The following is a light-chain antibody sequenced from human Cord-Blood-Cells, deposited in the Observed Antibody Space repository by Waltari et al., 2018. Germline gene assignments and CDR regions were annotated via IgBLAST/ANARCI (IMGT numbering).Light chain of an antibody. CDR1: QSVSSN. V-gene: IGKV3-15*01. Sequence: EIVMTQSPATLSVSPGERATLSCRASQSVSSNLAWYQQKPGQAPRLLINGASTRATGIPARFSGSGSGTEFTLTISSLQSEDFAVYYCQQYNNWPPYTFGRGTKLEIK. J-gene: IGKJ2*01. CDR3: QQYNNWPPYT. CDR2: GAS.